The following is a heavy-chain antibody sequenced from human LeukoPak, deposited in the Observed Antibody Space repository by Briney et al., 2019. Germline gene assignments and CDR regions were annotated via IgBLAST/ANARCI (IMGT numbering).Heavy chain of an antibody. Sequence: PGGSLRLSCAVSGFIFSNYAMSWVRQAPGKGLEWVSAISGSGGTTYYADSVKGRFTISRDNSKNTLYLQMNSLRAEDTAVYYCAKRRVVVVAPFDSWGQGTLVTVSS. CDR1: GFIFSNYA. V-gene: IGHV3-23*01. J-gene: IGHJ4*02. CDR3: AKRRVVVVAPFDS. D-gene: IGHD2-15*01. CDR2: ISGSGGTT.